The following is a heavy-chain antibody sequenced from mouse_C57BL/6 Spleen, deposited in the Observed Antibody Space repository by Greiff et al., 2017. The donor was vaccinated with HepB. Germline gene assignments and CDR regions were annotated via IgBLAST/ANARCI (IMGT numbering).Heavy chain of an antibody. Sequence: EVKLMESGPGLVKPSQSLSLTCSVTGYSITSGYYWNWIRQFPGNKLEWMGYISYDGSNNYNPSLKNRISITRDTSKNQFFLKLNSVTTEDTATYYCATIPFYYYGSSYVDSFAYWGQGTLVTVSA. D-gene: IGHD1-1*01. J-gene: IGHJ3*01. V-gene: IGHV3-6*01. CDR1: GYSITSGYY. CDR2: ISYDGSN. CDR3: ATIPFYYYGSSYVDSFAY.